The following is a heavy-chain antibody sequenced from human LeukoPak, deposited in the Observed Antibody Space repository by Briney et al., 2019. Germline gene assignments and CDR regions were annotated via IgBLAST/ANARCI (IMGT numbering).Heavy chain of an antibody. Sequence: ASVKVSCKASGGTFSSYAISWVRQAPGQGLEWMGGIIPIFGTANYAQKFQGSVTITADESTSTAYMELSSLRSEDTAVYYCARDIVVVPAAIRFDPWGQGTLVTVSS. D-gene: IGHD2-2*02. CDR3: ARDIVVVPAAIRFDP. CDR1: GGTFSSYA. CDR2: IIPIFGTA. J-gene: IGHJ5*02. V-gene: IGHV1-69*01.